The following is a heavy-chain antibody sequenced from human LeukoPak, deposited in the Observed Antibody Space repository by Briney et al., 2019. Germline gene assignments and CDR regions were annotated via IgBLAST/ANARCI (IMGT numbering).Heavy chain of an antibody. CDR3: ARGYCSGGSCLPPYYYYYMDV. Sequence: SVKVSCKASGGTFSSYAISWVRQAPGQGLEWMGGIIPIFGTANYAQKFQGRVTITADKSTSTAYMELSSLRSEDTAVYYCARGYCSGGSCLPPYYYYYMDVWGKGTTVTVSS. CDR1: GGTFSSYA. V-gene: IGHV1-69*06. CDR2: IIPIFGTA. D-gene: IGHD2-15*01. J-gene: IGHJ6*03.